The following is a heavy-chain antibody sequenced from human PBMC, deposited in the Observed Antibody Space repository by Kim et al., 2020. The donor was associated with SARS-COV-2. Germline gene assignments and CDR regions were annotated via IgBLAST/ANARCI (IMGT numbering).Heavy chain of an antibody. J-gene: IGHJ5*02. V-gene: IGHV4-59*01. CDR1: GDSISSYY. CDR2: IYYTGST. CDR3: SREQFSSSWLNGWFDP. D-gene: IGHD6-13*01. Sequence: SETLSLTCTVSGDSISSYYWSWIRQPPGKGLEWIGYIYYTGSTNYNPSLKSRVTISVDTSKNQFSLKLSSVTAADTAVYYCSREQFSSSWLNGWFDPWG.